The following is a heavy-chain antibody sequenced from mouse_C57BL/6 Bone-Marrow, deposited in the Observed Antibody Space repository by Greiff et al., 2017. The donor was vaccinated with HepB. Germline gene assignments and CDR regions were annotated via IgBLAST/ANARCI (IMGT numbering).Heavy chain of an antibody. V-gene: IGHV1-15*01. Sequence: VNVVESGAELVRPGASVTLSCNASGYTFTDYEMHWVKQTPVHGLEWIGAIDPETGGTAYNQKFKGKAILTADKSSSTAYMELRSLTSEDSAVYYCTRSDDGYYRYWFAYWGQGTLVTVSA. CDR3: TRSDDGYYRYWFAY. CDR2: IDPETGGT. D-gene: IGHD2-3*01. CDR1: GYTFTDYE. J-gene: IGHJ3*01.